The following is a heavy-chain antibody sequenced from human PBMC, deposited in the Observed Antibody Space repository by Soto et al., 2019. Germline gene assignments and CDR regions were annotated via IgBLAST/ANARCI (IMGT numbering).Heavy chain of an antibody. CDR3: AKPQSGSYYAAFDV. D-gene: IGHD1-26*01. CDR2: ISDSAVST. Sequence: EVKLLESGGGLVQPGGSLRLSCAVSGLTFSDYPMDWLRQAPGKGLEWVSRISDSAVSTYYADSVKGRFTISRDNSNNTLFLEMSSLRGEDTAVYFCAKPQSGSYYAAFDVGGQGTMVTVSS. CDR1: GLTFSDYP. J-gene: IGHJ3*01. V-gene: IGHV3-23*01.